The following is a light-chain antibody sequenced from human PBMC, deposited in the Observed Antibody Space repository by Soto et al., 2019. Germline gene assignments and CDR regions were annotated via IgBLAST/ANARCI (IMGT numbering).Light chain of an antibody. CDR1: QSVSTF. CDR3: QQSYTTPWT. CDR2: AAS. J-gene: IGKJ1*01. Sequence: DLPMTQSPSSLSASVGDRVAITCRASQSVSTFLNWYQQELGKAPKLLIFAASNLHTGVPSRFNGSGSGADFTLSISSLQPEDFATYYCQQSYTTPWTFGQGSKVEI. V-gene: IGKV1-39*01.